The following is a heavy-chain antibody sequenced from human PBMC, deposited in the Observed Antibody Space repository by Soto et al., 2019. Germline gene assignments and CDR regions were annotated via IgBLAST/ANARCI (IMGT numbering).Heavy chain of an antibody. V-gene: IGHV3-66*01. CDR3: ARDAWAATPSVRWFDP. J-gene: IGHJ5*02. Sequence: EVQLVESGGGLVQPGGSLRLSCAASELTVSDNFMSWVRQAPGKGLEWVSVIYSDDDTYGCDTYYADSVKGRFTISRDNSKNALYRQMNNLRPEDTAVYYCARDAWAATPSVRWFDPWGQGTLVTVSS. CDR1: ELTVSDNF. D-gene: IGHD2-15*01. CDR2: IYSDDDTYGCDT.